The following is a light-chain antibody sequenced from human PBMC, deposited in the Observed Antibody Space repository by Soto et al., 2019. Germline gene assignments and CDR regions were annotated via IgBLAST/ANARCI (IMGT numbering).Light chain of an antibody. J-gene: IGLJ1*01. V-gene: IGLV2-14*01. CDR3: SSYSNGNTKAFL. CDR2: EVT. CDR1: SGDIGSYNH. Sequence: QSALTQPASVSGSPGQSITISCTGTSGDIGSYNHVSWYQQHPGKDPKLIIYEVTDRPSGVSHRFSGSKSGNTASLTISGLQAEDEADYYYSSYSNGNTKAFLFGTGTKLTVL.